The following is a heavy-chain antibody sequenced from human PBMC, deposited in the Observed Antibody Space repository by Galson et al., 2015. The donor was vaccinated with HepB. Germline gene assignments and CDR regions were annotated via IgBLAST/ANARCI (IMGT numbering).Heavy chain of an antibody. CDR3: SIPPGYDSSTYT. J-gene: IGHJ5*02. Sequence: SGEEVYKPWESLKISCKGSGYRFNSYWIGWVRQMPGNGLEWMGIIYPGDSDTSYSPSFQGQVTISADKSISTAYLQWSSLKASDTAMYYCSIPPGYDSSTYTWGQGTLVTVSS. CDR2: IYPGDSDT. V-gene: IGHV5-51*01. CDR1: GYRFNSYW. D-gene: IGHD3-22*01.